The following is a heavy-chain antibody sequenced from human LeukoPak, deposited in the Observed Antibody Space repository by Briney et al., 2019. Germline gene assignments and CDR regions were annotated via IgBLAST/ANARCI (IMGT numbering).Heavy chain of an antibody. V-gene: IGHV4-59*12. CDR1: GGSISSYY. J-gene: IGHJ3*02. CDR2: IHYSGGT. D-gene: IGHD4-17*01. Sequence: SETLSLTCTVSGGSISSYYWNWIRQPPGKGLEWIGLIHYSGGTNYNPSLKSRLTMSVDTSKNQFSLKLSSVTAADTAVYYCARDYGDYIAALDIWGQGTMVTASS. CDR3: ARDYGDYIAALDI.